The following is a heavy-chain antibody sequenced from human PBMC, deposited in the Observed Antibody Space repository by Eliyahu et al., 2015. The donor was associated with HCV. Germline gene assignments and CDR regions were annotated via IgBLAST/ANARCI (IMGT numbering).Heavy chain of an antibody. CDR3: VRHVGTYYYSVTGHTDYYYFYALDV. Sequence: QLQLQESGPGLVKPSETLXLTCNVPGGSXSGFNYSWXWIRXPPATGKGLEWIGTIYYSGRTHYNPSLKSRVTISKDTSTKQFSLTLNSMTAADTAVYYCVRHVGTYYYSVTGHTDYYYFYALDVWGQGTTVTVSS. V-gene: IGHV4-39*01. J-gene: IGHJ6*02. D-gene: IGHD3-10*01. CDR2: IYYSGRT. CDR1: GGSXSGFNYS.